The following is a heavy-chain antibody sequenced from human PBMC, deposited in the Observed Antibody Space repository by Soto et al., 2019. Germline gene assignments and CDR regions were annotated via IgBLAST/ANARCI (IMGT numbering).Heavy chain of an antibody. CDR2: INHSGST. CDR1: GGSFSGYY. V-gene: IGHV4-34*01. CDR3: ASRSGPLIAAPGLDY. D-gene: IGHD6-6*01. Sequence: SETLSLTCAVYGGSFSGYYWSWIRQPPGKGLEWIGEINHSGSTNYNPSLKSRVTISVDTSKNQFSLKLSSVTAADTAVYYCASRSGPLIAAPGLDYWGQGTLVTVSS. J-gene: IGHJ4*02.